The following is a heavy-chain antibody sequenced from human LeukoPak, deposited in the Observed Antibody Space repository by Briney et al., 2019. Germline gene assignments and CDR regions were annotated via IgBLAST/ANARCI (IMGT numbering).Heavy chain of an antibody. D-gene: IGHD3-3*01. CDR1: GYTFTSYG. V-gene: IGHV1-18*01. CDR3: ARVRSNDFWSGYWFDP. J-gene: IGHJ5*02. Sequence: ASVKVSCKASGYTFTSYGISWVRQAPGQGLEWMGWICAYNGNTNYAQKLQGRVTMTTDTSTSTAYMELRSLRSDDTAVYYCARVRSNDFWSGYWFDPWGQGALVTVSS. CDR2: ICAYNGNT.